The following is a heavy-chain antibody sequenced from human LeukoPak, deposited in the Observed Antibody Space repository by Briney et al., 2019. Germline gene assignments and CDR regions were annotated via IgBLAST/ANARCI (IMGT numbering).Heavy chain of an antibody. CDR2: ISYDGSNK. J-gene: IGHJ6*02. CDR3: ARALLISYYYYYGMDV. V-gene: IGHV3-30-3*01. Sequence: GGSLRLSCAASGFTFSSYAMPWVRQAPGKGLEWVAVISYDGSNKYYADSVKGRFTISRDNSKNTLYLQMNSLRAEDTAVYYCARALLISYYYYYGMDVWGQGTTVTVSS. CDR1: GFTFSSYA. D-gene: IGHD2-21*01.